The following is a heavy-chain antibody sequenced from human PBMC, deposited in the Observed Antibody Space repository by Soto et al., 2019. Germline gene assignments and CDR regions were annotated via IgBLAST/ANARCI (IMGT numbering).Heavy chain of an antibody. CDR3: ARDRRFGDLFYYYYGMDV. J-gene: IGHJ6*02. CDR2: INYTGNT. V-gene: IGHV4-4*02. CDR1: GDSIRNSNW. Sequence: PSETLSLTCTVSGDSIRNSNWWTWVRQAPGKGLEWIGEINYTGNTNYNPSLQSRVTISVDKSKNQFSLNLTSVTAADTAIYYCARDRRFGDLFYYYYGMDVWGQGTTVTVSS. D-gene: IGHD3-10*01.